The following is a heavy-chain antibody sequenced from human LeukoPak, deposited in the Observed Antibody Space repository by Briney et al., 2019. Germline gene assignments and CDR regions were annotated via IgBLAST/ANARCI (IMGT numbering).Heavy chain of an antibody. CDR3: ARAEYSSGWYE. CDR2: INHSGST. J-gene: IGHJ4*02. V-gene: IGHV4-34*01. Sequence: PSETLSLTCAVYGGSFSGYYWSWIRQPPGKGLEWIGEINHSGSTNYNPSLKSRVTISVETSKNQFSLKLSSVTAADTAVYYCARAEYSSGWYEWGQGTLVTVSS. D-gene: IGHD6-19*01. CDR1: GGSFSGYY.